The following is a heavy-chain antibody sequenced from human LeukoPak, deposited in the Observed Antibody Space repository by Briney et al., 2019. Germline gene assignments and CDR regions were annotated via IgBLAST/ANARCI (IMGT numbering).Heavy chain of an antibody. CDR2: ISGSGGST. J-gene: IGHJ4*02. D-gene: IGHD3-10*01. CDR1: GFTFSSYA. CDR3: AKESGYYGSGSYYSAGFFDY. Sequence: GGSLRLSCAASGFTFSSYAMSWVRQAPGKWLEWVSAISGSGGSTYYADSVKGRFTISRDNSKNTLYLQMNSLRAEDTAVYYCAKESGYYGSGSYYSAGFFDYWGQGTLVTVSS. V-gene: IGHV3-23*01.